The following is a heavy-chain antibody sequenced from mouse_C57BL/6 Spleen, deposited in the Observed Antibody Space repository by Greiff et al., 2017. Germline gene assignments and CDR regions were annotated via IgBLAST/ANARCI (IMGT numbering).Heavy chain of an antibody. CDR1: GYTFTSYW. CDR2: IHPNSGST. D-gene: IGHD1-1*01. J-gene: IGHJ4*01. V-gene: IGHV1-64*01. CDR3: ARAFIPYAMDY. Sequence: VKLQQPGAELVKPGASVKLSCKASGYTFTSYWMHWVKQRPGQGLEWIGMIHPNSGSTNYNEKFKSKATLTVDKSSSTAYMQLSSLTSEDSAVYYCARAFIPYAMDYWGQGTSVTVSS.